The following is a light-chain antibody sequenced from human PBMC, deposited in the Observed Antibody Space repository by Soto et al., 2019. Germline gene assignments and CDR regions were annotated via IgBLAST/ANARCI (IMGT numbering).Light chain of an antibody. CDR1: QSVSSSY. V-gene: IGKV3D-20*02. Sequence: IVLTQAPGTLSFSPGERATLSCRVSQSVSSSYLAWYQQKPGQAPRLLIYQASNRATGIPARFGGSGSGTDFTLTITSLEPEDFAFYYCHQRQRWPRTFGQGTKVDIK. CDR2: QAS. CDR3: HQRQRWPRT. J-gene: IGKJ1*01.